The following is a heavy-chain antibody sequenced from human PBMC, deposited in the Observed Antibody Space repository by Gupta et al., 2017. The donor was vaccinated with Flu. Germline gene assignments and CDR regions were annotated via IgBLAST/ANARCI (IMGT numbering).Heavy chain of an antibody. CDR2: INHSGST. V-gene: IGHV4-34*02. J-gene: IGHJ4*02. Sequence: QVQLQQWGAGLLKPSETLSLTCALYGGSFSTYYWSWIRQPPGKGLEWIGEINHSGSTNYNPSLKSRVTISVDTSKSQFSLKLSSVTAADTAVYYCARSRRFGSSWFLGRYYFDYWGQGTLVTVSS. CDR3: ARSRRFGSSWFLGRYYFDY. D-gene: IGHD6-13*01. CDR1: GGSFSTYY.